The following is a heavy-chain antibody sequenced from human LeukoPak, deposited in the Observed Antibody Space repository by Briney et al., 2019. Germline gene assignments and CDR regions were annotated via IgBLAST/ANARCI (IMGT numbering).Heavy chain of an antibody. Sequence: ASVKVSCKASGYTFTGCYMHWVRQAPGQGLEWMGWISPNSGGTNYAQKFQGRVTMTRDTSISTAYMELSRLRSDDTAVYYCVRDLYRYYYDSSGYRNWFDPWGQGTLVTVSS. D-gene: IGHD3-22*01. CDR3: VRDLYRYYYDSSGYRNWFDP. CDR2: ISPNSGGT. CDR1: GYTFTGCY. J-gene: IGHJ5*02. V-gene: IGHV1-2*02.